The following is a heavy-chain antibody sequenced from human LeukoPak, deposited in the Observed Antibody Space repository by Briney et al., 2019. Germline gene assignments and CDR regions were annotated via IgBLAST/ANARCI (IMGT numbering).Heavy chain of an antibody. J-gene: IGHJ5*02. D-gene: IGHD6-6*01. CDR1: GYTFTGYY. CDR2: INPNSGGT. V-gene: IGHV1-2*02. CDR3: ATPPSYSSSSGSLNWFDP. Sequence: ASVKVSCKASGYTFTGYYMHWVRQAPGQGLGWMGWINPNSGGTNYAQKFQGRVTMTRDTSISTAYVELSRLRSDDTAVYYCATPPSYSSSSGSLNWFDPWGQGTLVTVSS.